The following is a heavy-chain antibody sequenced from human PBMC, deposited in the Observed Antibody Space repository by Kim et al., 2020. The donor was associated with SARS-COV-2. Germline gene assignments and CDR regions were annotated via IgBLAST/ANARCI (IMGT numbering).Heavy chain of an antibody. CDR2: ISSSSSTI. Sequence: GGSLRLSCAASGFTFSSYSMNWVRQAPGKGLEWVSYISSSSSTIYYADSVKGRFTISRDNAKNSLYLQMNSLRAEDTAVYYCARGLGGSYSHYYYYGMDVWGQGTTVTVSS. CDR1: GFTFSSYS. J-gene: IGHJ6*02. D-gene: IGHD1-26*01. V-gene: IGHV3-48*01. CDR3: ARGLGGSYSHYYYYGMDV.